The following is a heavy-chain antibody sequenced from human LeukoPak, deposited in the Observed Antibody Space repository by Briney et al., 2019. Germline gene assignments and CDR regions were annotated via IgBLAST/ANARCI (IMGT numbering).Heavy chain of an antibody. J-gene: IGHJ4*02. D-gene: IGHD6-13*01. CDR2: ISSSSRSI. Sequence: PGGSLRLSCAASEFSFSTYGMNWVRQAPGKGLEWVSYISSSSRSIYYADSVRGRFTISRDNAKNSLYLQMNSLRAEDTAVYYCARDTTSSSRGDYFDYWGQGTLVTVSS. V-gene: IGHV3-48*01. CDR1: EFSFSTYG. CDR3: ARDTTSSSRGDYFDY.